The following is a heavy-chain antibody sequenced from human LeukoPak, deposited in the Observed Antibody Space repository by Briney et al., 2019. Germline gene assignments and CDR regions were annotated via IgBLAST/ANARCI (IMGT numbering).Heavy chain of an antibody. D-gene: IGHD2-2*02. V-gene: IGHV5-51*01. CDR3: ARGPYAYTSSATLGSYNWFDP. CDR2: IYPGDSHT. Sequence: GESLNISCKGSGYSFPNYWIGWVRQLPGKGLEWMGIIYPGDSHTRYSPSFQDQTTISVDKYLSTAYLQWSSLKASDTAMYYCARGPYAYTSSATLGSYNWFDPWGQGSLVTVSS. J-gene: IGHJ5*02. CDR1: GYSFPNYW.